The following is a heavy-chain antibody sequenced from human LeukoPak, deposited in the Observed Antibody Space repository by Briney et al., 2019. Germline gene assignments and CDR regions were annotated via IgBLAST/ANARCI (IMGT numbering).Heavy chain of an antibody. V-gene: IGHV3-23*01. D-gene: IGHD1-26*01. CDR1: GFTFTTYG. J-gene: IGHJ4*02. CDR2: ISGSGGST. CDR3: AKDGVGATLFDY. Sequence: GGSLRLSCSASGFTFTTYGMNWVRQAPGKGLEWVSTISGSGGSTYYADSVKGRFTISRDNSKTTLYLQMNSLRAEDTAVYYCAKDGVGATLFDYWGQGTLVTVSS.